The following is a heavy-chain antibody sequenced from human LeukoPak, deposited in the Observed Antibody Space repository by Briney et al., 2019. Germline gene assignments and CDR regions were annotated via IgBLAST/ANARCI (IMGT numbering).Heavy chain of an antibody. V-gene: IGHV3-48*01. J-gene: IGHJ3*02. CDR3: ARSGAGGAFDM. CDR1: GFTFSSYS. Sequence: GGSLRLSCAASGFTFSSYSMNWVRQAPGKGLEWVSYYADSVKGRFTISRDNAKNSLSLQMNSLRAEDTAVYYCARSGAGGAFDMWGRGTMVTVSS. D-gene: IGHD3-10*01.